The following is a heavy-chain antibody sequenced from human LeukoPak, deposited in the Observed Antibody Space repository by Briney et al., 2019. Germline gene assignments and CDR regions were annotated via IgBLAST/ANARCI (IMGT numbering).Heavy chain of an antibody. CDR3: ASTSWTGYDY. D-gene: IGHD3/OR15-3a*01. Sequence: GGSLRLSCAASGFTFSNYGMHWVRQAPGKGLEWVAYIKPDGSEEYYVDSVKGRFIVSRDNAKNSLYLEMNNLGVEDTAVYYCASTSWTGYDYWGQGTLVTVSS. V-gene: IGHV3-7*01. CDR1: GFTFSNYG. J-gene: IGHJ4*02. CDR2: IKPDGSEE.